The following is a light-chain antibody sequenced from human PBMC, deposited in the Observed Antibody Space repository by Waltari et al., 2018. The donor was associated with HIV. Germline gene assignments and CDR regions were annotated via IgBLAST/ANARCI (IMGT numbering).Light chain of an antibody. CDR2: AAT. J-gene: IGKJ1*01. CDR1: QGISRY. V-gene: IGKV1-9*01. CDR3: HQGKSYPRT. Sequence: DIQLTQSPSFLSASVGDRVYITCRASQGISRYLAWYQQEPGKAPKLLIYAATVLQSGVPSRFSGSGSGTEFTLTISSLQPEDSATYYCHQGKSYPRTFGQGTKVEIK.